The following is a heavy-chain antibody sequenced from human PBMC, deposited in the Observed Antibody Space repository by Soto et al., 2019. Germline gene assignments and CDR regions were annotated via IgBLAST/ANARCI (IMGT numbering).Heavy chain of an antibody. J-gene: IGHJ5*02. V-gene: IGHV4-39*01. Sequence: PSETLSLTCTVSGCSISSNSYYWVWIRQPPGKGLEWIGSIYYSGSTYYNPAINSRVTISVDTSKNQFSLKLSSVTAADTAVYYSARHSPPYVDKAMVGDGWFDPWGQGTLVTVSS. CDR3: ARHSPPYVDKAMVGDGWFDP. CDR1: GCSISSNSYY. D-gene: IGHD5-18*01. CDR2: IYYSGST.